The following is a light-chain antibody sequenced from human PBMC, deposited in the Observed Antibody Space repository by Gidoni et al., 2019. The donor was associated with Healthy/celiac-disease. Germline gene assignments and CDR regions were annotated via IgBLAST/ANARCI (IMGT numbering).Light chain of an antibody. V-gene: IGKV3-11*01. CDR3: QQRSNWPPALT. CDR2: DAS. J-gene: IGKJ4*01. CDR1: QSVSSY. Sequence: EIVLTQSPATLSLSPGERATLSCRASQSVSSYLAWYQQKPGQAPRLLISDASNRATGIPARFSGSGSGTDFTLTISSLEPEDFAVYYCQQRSNWPPALTFGGXTKVDIK.